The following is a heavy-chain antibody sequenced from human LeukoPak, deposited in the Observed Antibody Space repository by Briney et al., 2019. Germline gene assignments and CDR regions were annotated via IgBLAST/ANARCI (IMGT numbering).Heavy chain of an antibody. CDR2: IYHSGST. Sequence: SETLSLTCTVSGYSISSGYYWGWIRQPPGKGLEWIGSIYHSGSTYYNPSLKSRVTISVDTSKNQFSLKLTSVTAADSAVYYCARNFCTGGSCYINDDWGQGTLVTVSS. CDR3: ARNFCTGGSCYINDD. J-gene: IGHJ4*02. V-gene: IGHV4-38-2*02. D-gene: IGHD2-15*01. CDR1: GYSISSGYY.